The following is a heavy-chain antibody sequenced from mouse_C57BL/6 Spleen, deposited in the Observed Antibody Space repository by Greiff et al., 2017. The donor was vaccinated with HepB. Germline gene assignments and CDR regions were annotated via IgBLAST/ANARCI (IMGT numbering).Heavy chain of an antibody. V-gene: IGHV14-1*01. D-gene: IGHD1-1*01. J-gene: IGHJ1*03. Sequence: EVQLQESGAELVRPGASVKLSCTASGFNIKDYYMHWVKQRPEQGLEWIGRIDPEDGDTEYAPTFQGKATMTADTSSNTAYLQLISLTSEDTAVYYCMTTTKGYFDVWGTGTTVTVSS. CDR2: IDPEDGDT. CDR1: GFNIKDYY. CDR3: MTTTKGYFDV.